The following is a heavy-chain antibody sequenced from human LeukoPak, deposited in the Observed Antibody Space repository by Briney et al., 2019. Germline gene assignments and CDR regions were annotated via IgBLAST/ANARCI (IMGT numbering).Heavy chain of an antibody. CDR1: GGSISNYW. D-gene: IGHD6-13*01. CDR3: ARGYSSSWNYFDY. V-gene: IGHV4-59*01. Sequence: PSETLSLTCTVSGGSISNYWWSWIRQPPGKGLEWIGYVFDSGGTNYNPSPKSRVTISVDTSKKQFSLKLSSVTAADTAVYYCARGYSSSWNYFDYWGQGTLVTVSS. CDR2: VFDSGGT. J-gene: IGHJ4*02.